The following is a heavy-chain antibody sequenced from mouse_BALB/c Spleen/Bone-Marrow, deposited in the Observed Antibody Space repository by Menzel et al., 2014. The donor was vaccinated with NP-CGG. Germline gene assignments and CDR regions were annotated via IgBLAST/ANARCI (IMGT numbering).Heavy chain of an antibody. J-gene: IGHJ4*01. Sequence: EVQLQQSGLELEKPGASVKISCKASGYSFTDYNMNWVKQSNGKSLEWIGNIDPYYGGTSYNQKFKGKATLTVDKSSNTAYMQRKSLTSEVAAVYCCTGDGYYDGFYAMAYWGQGTSVTVSS. CDR1: GYSFTDYN. CDR2: IDPYYGGT. D-gene: IGHD2-3*01. CDR3: TGDGYYDGFYAMAY. V-gene: IGHV1-39*01.